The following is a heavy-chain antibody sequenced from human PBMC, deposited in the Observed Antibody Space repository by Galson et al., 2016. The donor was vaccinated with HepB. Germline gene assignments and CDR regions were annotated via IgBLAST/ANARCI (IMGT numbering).Heavy chain of an antibody. CDR2: GYGGGGGP. D-gene: IGHD6-13*01. CDR1: GFTFSSYA. J-gene: IGHJ4*02. Sequence: SLRLSCAASGFTFSSYAMTWVRQAPGKGLEWVSAGYGGGGGPHYADSVKGRFTMSRDISRNILYLQMNSLRAEDTAVYYCARCERYGSGWYGKNDYWGQGTLVTVSS. CDR3: ARCERYGSGWYGKNDY. V-gene: IGHV3-23*01.